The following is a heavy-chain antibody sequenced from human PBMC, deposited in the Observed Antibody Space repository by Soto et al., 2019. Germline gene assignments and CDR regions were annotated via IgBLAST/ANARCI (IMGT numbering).Heavy chain of an antibody. Sequence: PGRSLRLSCAASGFTFSDYYMSWIRQAPGKGLEWVSYISSSSNYRNHADSVKGRFTISRDNAKNSLYLQMSSLRVEDTAVYYCVRRGGYHRTWMDYWGHGTSVPVSP. V-gene: IGHV3-11*06. CDR3: VRRGGYHRTWMDY. CDR1: GFTFSDYY. CDR2: ISSSSNYR. D-gene: IGHD3-16*02. J-gene: IGHJ4*01.